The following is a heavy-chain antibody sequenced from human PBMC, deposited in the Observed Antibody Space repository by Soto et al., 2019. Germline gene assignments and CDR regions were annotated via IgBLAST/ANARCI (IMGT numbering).Heavy chain of an antibody. J-gene: IGHJ4*02. CDR2: IYYSGST. Sequence: SETLSLTCTVSGGSISSGDYYWSWIRQHPGKGLEWIGYIYYSGSTYYNPSLKSRVTISVDTSKNQFSLKLSSVTAADTAVYYCARGYDSSGYESFYFDYWGQGTLVTVSS. CDR3: ARGYDSSGYESFYFDY. CDR1: GGSISSGDYY. V-gene: IGHV4-31*03. D-gene: IGHD3-22*01.